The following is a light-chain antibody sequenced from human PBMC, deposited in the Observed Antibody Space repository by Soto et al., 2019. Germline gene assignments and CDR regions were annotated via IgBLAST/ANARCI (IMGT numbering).Light chain of an antibody. V-gene: IGKV1-39*01. CDR1: QSISSD. J-gene: IGKJ1*01. CDR2: TTS. Sequence: DIQITQSPSYLSASVGDRVTITCRASQSISSDLKWYQQRPGKAPKLLIYTTSNLESGVPSRFSGSGSGTDFTLTISNLQPEDFATYFCQQGFSRPRTFGLGTTVEVK. CDR3: QQGFSRPRT.